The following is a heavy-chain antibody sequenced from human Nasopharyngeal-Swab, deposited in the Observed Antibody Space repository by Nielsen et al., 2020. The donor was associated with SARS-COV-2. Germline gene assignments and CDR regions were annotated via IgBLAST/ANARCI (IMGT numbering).Heavy chain of an antibody. CDR2: IWYDGSNK. CDR1: GFTFSSYG. V-gene: IGHV3-33*01. D-gene: IGHD1-26*01. Sequence: GGPLRLSCAASGFTFSSYGMHWVCQAPGKGLAWVAVIWYDGSNKYYADSVKGRFTISRDNSKNTLYLQMNSLRAEDTAVYYCARDLDSGSSDYWGQGTLVTVSS. J-gene: IGHJ4*02. CDR3: ARDLDSGSSDY.